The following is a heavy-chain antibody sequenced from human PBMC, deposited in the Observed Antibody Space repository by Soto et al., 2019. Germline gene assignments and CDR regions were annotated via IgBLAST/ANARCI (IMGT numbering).Heavy chain of an antibody. CDR1: GFTFRSYV. J-gene: IGHJ1*01. D-gene: IGHD3-16*01. V-gene: IGHV3-30*19. CDR3: ARWGTTGGLDV. CDR2: TSYVGGDK. Sequence: QVQLVESGGGVVQPGTSLRVSCVGSGFTFRSYVIHWVRQAPGKGLEWVALTSYVGGDKYYGDSVRGRFTISRDNSRNTVDLQMDSLRLEDTALYYCARWGTTGGLDVWGQGTLVSVSS.